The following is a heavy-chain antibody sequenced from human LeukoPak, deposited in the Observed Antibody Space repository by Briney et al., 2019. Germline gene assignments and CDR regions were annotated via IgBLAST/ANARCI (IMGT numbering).Heavy chain of an antibody. CDR2: IYYSGST. Sequence: SETLSLTCTVSGGSISSYYWSWIRRPPGKGLEWIGYIYYSGSTNYNPSLKSRVTISVDTSKNQFSLKLSSVTAADTAVYYCATLGYCSAGSCWGQGTMVTVSS. J-gene: IGHJ3*01. CDR3: ATLGYCSAGSC. V-gene: IGHV4-59*08. CDR1: GGSISSYY. D-gene: IGHD2-15*01.